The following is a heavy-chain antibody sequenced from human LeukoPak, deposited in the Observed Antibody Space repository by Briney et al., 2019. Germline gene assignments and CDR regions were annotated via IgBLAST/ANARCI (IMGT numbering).Heavy chain of an antibody. CDR2: IYTSGST. CDR1: GGSISSYY. V-gene: IGHV4-4*07. Sequence: SETLSLTCTVSGGSISSYYWSWIRQPPGKGLEWIGRIYTSGSTNYNPSLKSRVTMSVDTSKNQFSLKLSSVTAADTAVYYCARDGYYYDSSGQNWFDPWGQGTLVTVSS. CDR3: ARDGYYYDSSGQNWFDP. J-gene: IGHJ5*02. D-gene: IGHD3-22*01.